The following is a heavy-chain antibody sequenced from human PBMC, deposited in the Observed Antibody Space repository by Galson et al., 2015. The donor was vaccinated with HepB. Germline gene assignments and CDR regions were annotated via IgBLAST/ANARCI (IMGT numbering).Heavy chain of an antibody. CDR1: GDSISTYY. D-gene: IGHD1-1*01. CDR2: IYYTGST. J-gene: IGHJ4*02. Sequence: ETLSLTCTVSGDSISTYYWNWIRQPPGKGLEWVGYIYYTGSTNYNPPFNSRVTISLDTSLNQYSLKLKSVTAADTAVYYCARGRGQLPLQFDYWGQGVLVTVSS. V-gene: IGHV4-59*01. CDR3: ARGRGQLPLQFDY.